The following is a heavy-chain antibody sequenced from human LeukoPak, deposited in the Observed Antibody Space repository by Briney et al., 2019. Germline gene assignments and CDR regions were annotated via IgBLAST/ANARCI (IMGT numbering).Heavy chain of an antibody. CDR2: ISSFSSYI. J-gene: IGHJ6*03. CDR1: EFTFSSYN. V-gene: IGHV3-21*01. CDR3: AREFPFYYYMDV. Sequence: GGSLRLSCAASEFTFSSYNMNWVRQAPGKGLEWVSSISSFSSYIYYADSVKGRFTISRDSAKNSLYLQMNSLRVEDTAVYYCAREFPFYYYMDVWGKGTTVTVSS.